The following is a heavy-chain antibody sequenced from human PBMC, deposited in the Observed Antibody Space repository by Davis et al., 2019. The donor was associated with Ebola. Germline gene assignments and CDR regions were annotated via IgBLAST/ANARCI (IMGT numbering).Heavy chain of an antibody. D-gene: IGHD5-18*01. J-gene: IGHJ4*02. Sequence: PGGSLRPSCAASGFTVSTYAMSWVRQAPGKGLEWVSPISGGGGRIYYADSVKGRFTISSDNSKNTLYLQMNSLRAEDTAVYYCARLRGYTYGYSSEPFDYWGQGTLVTVSS. CDR1: GFTVSTYA. CDR3: ARLRGYTYGYSSEPFDY. CDR2: ISGGGGRI. V-gene: IGHV3-23*01.